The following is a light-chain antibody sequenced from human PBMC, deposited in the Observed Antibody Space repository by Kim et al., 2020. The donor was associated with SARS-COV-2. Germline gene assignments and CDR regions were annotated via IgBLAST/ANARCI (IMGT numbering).Light chain of an antibody. CDR3: LQLGIWPLALT. CDR1: HSVGSN. Sequence: PGEGAALSSRASHSVGSNLARSQHTPPQAPRLLIDDASMRATCIRDRFSGSGSETDFTLTVGSLEPRDFAVYYFLQLGIWPLALTFGVGAKVDIK. CDR2: DAS. J-gene: IGKJ4*01. V-gene: IGKV3-11*01.